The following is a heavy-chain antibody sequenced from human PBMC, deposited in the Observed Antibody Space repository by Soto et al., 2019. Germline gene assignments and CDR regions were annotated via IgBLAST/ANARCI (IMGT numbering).Heavy chain of an antibody. CDR1: SAPITKYY. J-gene: IGHJ4*02. V-gene: IGHV4-4*09. Sequence: QAQLQESGPGLVKPSETLSLTCTVSSAPITKYYWGWVRQAPGRGLEWIGFTHHSGYISYSPSLKIRVAISGDPAENQGSLKLTSVNAASTAVYYRGRVQNFINWCCDSWGKRVLVTV. CDR2: THHSGYI. CDR3: GRVQNFINWCCDS. D-gene: IGHD2-15*01.